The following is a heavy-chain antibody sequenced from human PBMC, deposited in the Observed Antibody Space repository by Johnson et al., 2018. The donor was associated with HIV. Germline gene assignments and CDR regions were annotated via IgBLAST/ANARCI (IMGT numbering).Heavy chain of an antibody. J-gene: IGHJ3*02. D-gene: IGHD6-19*01. CDR2: ISWDGGST. CDR1: GFTFDDYT. Sequence: VQLVESGGGVVRPGGSLRLSCAASGFTFDDYTMHWVRQGPGKGLEWVSLISWDGGSTYYGDSLKGRFTISRDNSKNSLYLQMNSLRSEDTALYYCAKGGLGHTDAFDIWGQGTMVTVSS. CDR3: AKGGLGHTDAFDI. V-gene: IGHV3-43*01.